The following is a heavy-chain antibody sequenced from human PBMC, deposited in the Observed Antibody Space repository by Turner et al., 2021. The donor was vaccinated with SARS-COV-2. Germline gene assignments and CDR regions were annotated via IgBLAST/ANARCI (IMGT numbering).Heavy chain of an antibody. V-gene: IGHV4-59*01. CDR3: ALHPGGNNNWF. Sequence: MQLQESGPALLKPSETLSLTYTYYVVSISAFYWSWLRQPPWKVLEWIVYIYYSGRTNYNASLTSRATISLDRSNNQFSLKLSSVTAADTAVYYCALHPGGNNNWF. CDR1: VVSISAFY. J-gene: IGHJ5*01. CDR2: IYYSGRT. D-gene: IGHD4-4*01.